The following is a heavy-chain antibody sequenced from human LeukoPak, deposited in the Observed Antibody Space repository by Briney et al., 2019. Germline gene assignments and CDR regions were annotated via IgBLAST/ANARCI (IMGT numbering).Heavy chain of an antibody. V-gene: IGHV3-43*02. CDR3: AKDIKSSTIFDY. D-gene: IGHD5-24*01. J-gene: IGHJ4*02. Sequence: PGGSLRLSCAASGVTFDDYAMHWVRQAPGKGLEWVSLISGDGGSTYYADSVKGRFTISRDNSKNSLYLQMNSLRAEDTALYYCAKDIKSSTIFDYWGQGTLVTVPS. CDR1: GVTFDDYA. CDR2: ISGDGGST.